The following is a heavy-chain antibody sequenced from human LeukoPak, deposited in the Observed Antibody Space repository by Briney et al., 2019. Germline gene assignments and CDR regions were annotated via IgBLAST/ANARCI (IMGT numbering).Heavy chain of an antibody. Sequence: SETLSLTCAVSGDSFSSHYWTWIRQPPGRGLEWMGYISYIGTTNHNPSLKRRVTISIDTSKNQFSLKLSSVTTADTAVYYCARDLVTVTKGFDIWGLGTMVSVSS. CDR2: ISYIGTT. CDR1: GDSFSSHY. V-gene: IGHV4-59*11. D-gene: IGHD4-17*01. CDR3: ARDLVTVTKGFDI. J-gene: IGHJ3*02.